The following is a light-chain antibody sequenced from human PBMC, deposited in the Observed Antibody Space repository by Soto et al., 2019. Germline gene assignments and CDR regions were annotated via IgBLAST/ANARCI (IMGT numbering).Light chain of an antibody. Sequence: QSALTQPASVSGSPGQSITISCIGTSSDVGAFNYVSWYQHHPGKAPKLIIYDVTDRPSGVSNRFSASKSGNTASLTISGLQAEDEADYYCSSYTTRNTGAFGTGTKVTVL. V-gene: IGLV2-14*03. CDR2: DVT. CDR1: SSDVGAFNY. J-gene: IGLJ1*01. CDR3: SSYTTRNTGA.